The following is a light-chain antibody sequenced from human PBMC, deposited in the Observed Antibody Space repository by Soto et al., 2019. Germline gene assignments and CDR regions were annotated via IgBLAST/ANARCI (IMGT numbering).Light chain of an antibody. CDR2: GAS. Sequence: EIVLTQSPGTLSLSPGERATLSCRASQSVSRSYLAWYQKKPGQAPRLLIYGASSRATGIPDRFSGSGSGTDCTLTISRLEPEDFSLYYCQQYGSSPPGITFGPGTKVEIK. V-gene: IGKV3-20*01. J-gene: IGKJ3*01. CDR1: QSVSRSY. CDR3: QQYGSSPPGIT.